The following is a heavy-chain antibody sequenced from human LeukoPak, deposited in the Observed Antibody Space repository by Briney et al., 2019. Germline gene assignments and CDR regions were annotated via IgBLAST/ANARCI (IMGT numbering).Heavy chain of an antibody. Sequence: GGSLRLSCAASGFTFDDYAMHWVRQAPGKGLEWVSGISWNSGSIGYADSVKGRFTISRDNAKNSLYLQMNSLRAEDTALYYCAKGRYYYDSIYYYMDVWGKGTTVTVSS. CDR1: GFTFDDYA. CDR3: AKGRYYYDSIYYYMDV. J-gene: IGHJ6*03. V-gene: IGHV3-9*01. CDR2: ISWNSGSI. D-gene: IGHD3-22*01.